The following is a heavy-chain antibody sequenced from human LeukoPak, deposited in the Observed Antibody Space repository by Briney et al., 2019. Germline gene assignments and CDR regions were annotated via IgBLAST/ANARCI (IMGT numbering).Heavy chain of an antibody. CDR3: ARGRIVVVPAAIRGPYNWFDP. CDR2: INPNSGGT. CDR1: GYTFTGYY. Sequence: ASVKVSRKASGYTFTGYYMHWVRQAPGQGLEWMGWINPNSGGTNYAQKFQGRVTMTRDTSISTAYMELSRLRSDDTAVYYCARGRIVVVPAAIRGPYNWFDPWGQGTLVTVSS. V-gene: IGHV1-2*02. J-gene: IGHJ5*02. D-gene: IGHD2-2*02.